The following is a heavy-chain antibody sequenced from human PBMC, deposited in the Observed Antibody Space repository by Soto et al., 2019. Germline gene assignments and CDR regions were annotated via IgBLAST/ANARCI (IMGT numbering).Heavy chain of an antibody. CDR3: ARGNSYGYDFDY. CDR1: GGSISSGGYY. D-gene: IGHD5-18*01. J-gene: IGHJ4*02. V-gene: IGHV4-31*03. Sequence: SETLSLTCTVSGGSISSGGYYWSWIRQHPGKGLEWIGYIYYSGSTYYNPSLKSRVTISVDTSKNQFSLKLSSVTAADTAVYYCARGNSYGYDFDYWGQGTLVTVSS. CDR2: IYYSGST.